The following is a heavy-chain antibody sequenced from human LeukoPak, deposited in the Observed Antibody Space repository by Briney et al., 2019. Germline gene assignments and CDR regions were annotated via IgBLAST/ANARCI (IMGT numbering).Heavy chain of an antibody. Sequence: GGSLRLSCAASGFTLSSYAMSWVRQGPGKGLEWVSAISVSGNTYHADSVKGRFTISRDSSKNTLYLQMNSLRAGDAAVYSCAKAPVTICSGAYCSPFAYWSQETRVTVSS. J-gene: IGHJ4*02. V-gene: IGHV3-23*01. CDR1: GFTLSSYA. CDR2: ISVSGNT. CDR3: AKAPVTICSGAYCSPFAY. D-gene: IGHD2-15*01.